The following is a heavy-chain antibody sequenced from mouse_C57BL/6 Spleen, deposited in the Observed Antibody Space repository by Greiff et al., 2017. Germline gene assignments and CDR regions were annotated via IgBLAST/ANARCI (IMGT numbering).Heavy chain of an antibody. Sequence: QVQLKQPGAELVMPGASVKLSCKASGYTFTSYWMHWVKQRPGQGLEWIGEIDPSDSYTNYNQKFKGKSTLTVDKSSSTAYMQLSSLTSEDSAVYYCAREGTGGFDYWGQGTTLTVSS. V-gene: IGHV1-69*01. CDR1: GYTFTSYW. CDR2: IDPSDSYT. J-gene: IGHJ2*01. D-gene: IGHD4-1*01. CDR3: AREGTGGFDY.